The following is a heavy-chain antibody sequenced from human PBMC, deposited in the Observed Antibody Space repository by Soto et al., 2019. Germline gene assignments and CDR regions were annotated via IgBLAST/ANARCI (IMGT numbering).Heavy chain of an antibody. D-gene: IGHD2-2*01. CDR1: GGSFSGYY. CDR3: ARGGETYCSSTSCYAHWFDP. J-gene: IGHJ5*02. Sequence: SETLSLTCAVYGGSFSGYYWIWIRQPPGKGLEWIGEINHSGSTNYNPSLKSRVTISVDTSKNQFSLKLSSVTAADTAVYYCARGGETYCSSTSCYAHWFDPWGQGTLVTVPQ. V-gene: IGHV4-34*01. CDR2: INHSGST.